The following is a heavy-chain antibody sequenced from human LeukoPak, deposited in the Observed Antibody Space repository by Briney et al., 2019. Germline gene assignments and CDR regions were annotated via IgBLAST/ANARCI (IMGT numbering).Heavy chain of an antibody. V-gene: IGHV3-53*01. J-gene: IGHJ3*02. CDR1: GFSVSSNY. D-gene: IGHD1-26*01. CDR3: ARNFGATGPHDAFDI. Sequence: GGSLRLSCAASGFSVSSNYMSWVRQAPGKGLEWVSVIYSGANIHYADSVKGRFTISRDSSKNTLYLQMNSLRAEDTAVYYCARNFGATGPHDAFDIWRQRTKVTVSS. CDR2: IYSGANI.